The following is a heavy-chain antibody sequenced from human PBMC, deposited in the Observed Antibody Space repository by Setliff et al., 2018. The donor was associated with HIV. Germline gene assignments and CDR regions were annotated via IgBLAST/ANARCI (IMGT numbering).Heavy chain of an antibody. CDR1: GFTFSNYA. V-gene: IGHV3-21*01. J-gene: IGHJ6*03. CDR3: ARDRAESYYYYYYYMDV. CDR2: ISSSSRSK. Sequence: PGGSLRLSCAASGFTFSNYAMSWVRQAPGKGLEWVSSISSSSRSKYYADSVKGRFTISRDNAKNSLYLQMNSLRAEDTAVYYCARDRAESYYYYYYYMDVWGKGTTVTVSS. D-gene: IGHD3-10*01.